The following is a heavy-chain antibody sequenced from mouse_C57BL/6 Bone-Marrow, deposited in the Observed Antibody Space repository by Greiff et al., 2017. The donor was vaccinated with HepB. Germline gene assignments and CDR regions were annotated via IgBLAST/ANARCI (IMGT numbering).Heavy chain of an antibody. V-gene: IGHV5-4*03. J-gene: IGHJ2*01. Sequence: EVNLVESGGGLVKPGGSLKLSCAASGFTFSSYAMSWVRQTPEKRLEWVATISDGGSYTYYPDNVKGRFTISRDNAKNNLYLQMSHLKSEDTAMYYCATSYYADYWGQGTTLTVSS. D-gene: IGHD1-1*01. CDR2: ISDGGSYT. CDR3: ATSYYADY. CDR1: GFTFSSYA.